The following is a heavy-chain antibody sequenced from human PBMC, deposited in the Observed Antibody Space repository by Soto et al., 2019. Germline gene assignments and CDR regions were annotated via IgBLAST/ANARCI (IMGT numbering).Heavy chain of an antibody. CDR1: GGAFSSYA. V-gene: IGHV1-69*13. CDR2: IIPIFGTA. CDR3: AIYSSIAARGPPI. D-gene: IGHD6-6*01. Sequence: SVKGSCKASGGAFSSYAISWVRQAPGQGLEWMGGIIPIFGTANYAQKFQGRVTITADESTSTAYMELSSLRSEDTAVYYCAIYSSIAARGPPIWGQGTLVTVPS. J-gene: IGHJ4*02.